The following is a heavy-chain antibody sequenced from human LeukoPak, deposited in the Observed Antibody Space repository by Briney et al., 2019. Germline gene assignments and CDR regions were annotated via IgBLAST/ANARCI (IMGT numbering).Heavy chain of an antibody. D-gene: IGHD2-2*01. CDR2: IYYSGST. CDR3: ARGGDIVVVPAAAYYFDY. Sequence: SETLSLTCTVSGGPISSYYWSWIRQSPGKGLEGIGHIYYSGSTNYNPSLKSRVTISVDTSKNQFSLKLSSVTAADTAVYYCARGGDIVVVPAAAYYFDYWGQGTLVTVSS. CDR1: GGPISSYY. V-gene: IGHV4-59*01. J-gene: IGHJ4*02.